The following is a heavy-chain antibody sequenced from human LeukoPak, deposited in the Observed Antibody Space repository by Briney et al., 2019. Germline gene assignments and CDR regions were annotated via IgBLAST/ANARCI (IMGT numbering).Heavy chain of an antibody. V-gene: IGHV5-51*01. D-gene: IGHD2-21*02. CDR2: IYPGDSDI. CDR1: GYSFTSYW. J-gene: IGHJ2*01. CDR3: ASGSYYCGDDCQWDWYFDL. Sequence: GESLKISCKGSGYSFTSYWIGWVRQMPGKGLEWMGTIYPGDSDIRYSPSFQGQVTISADKSISTAYLQWSSLKASDTAMYYCASGSYYCGDDCQWDWYFDLWGRGTLVTVSS.